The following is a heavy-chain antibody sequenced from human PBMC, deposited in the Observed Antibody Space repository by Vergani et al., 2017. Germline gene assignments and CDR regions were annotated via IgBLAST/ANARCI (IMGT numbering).Heavy chain of an antibody. CDR2: ISSSSSYI. J-gene: IGHJ6*03. Sequence: EVQLVESGGGLVKPGGSLRLSCAASGFTFSSYSMNWVRQAPGKGLEWVSSISSSSSYIYYTDSVKGRFTISRDNAKNSLYLQMNSLRAEDTAVYYCARAFIVGATNYYYYYMDVWGKGP. V-gene: IGHV3-21*01. CDR3: ARAFIVGATNYYYYYMDV. D-gene: IGHD1-26*01. CDR1: GFTFSSYS.